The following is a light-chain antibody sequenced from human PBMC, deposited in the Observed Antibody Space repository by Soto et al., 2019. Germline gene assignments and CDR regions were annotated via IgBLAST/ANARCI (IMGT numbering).Light chain of an antibody. CDR3: QQYGSSPLT. J-gene: IGKJ4*01. CDR1: HYFSSA. V-gene: IGKV3-11*01. Sequence: EIILTQSPATLSLSPGERATLSCRASHYFSSALAWYQLKPGQAPRLLIYDASNRATGIPARFSGSGSGTDFTLTISSLEPEDFAVYYCQQYGSSPLTFGGGTKVDI. CDR2: DAS.